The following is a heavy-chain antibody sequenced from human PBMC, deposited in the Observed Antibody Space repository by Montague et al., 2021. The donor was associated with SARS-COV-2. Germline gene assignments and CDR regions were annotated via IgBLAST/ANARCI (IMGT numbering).Heavy chain of an antibody. CDR3: ARASAYYDYGGYNSAY. D-gene: IGHD3-16*01. CDR2: IKQDGSKK. CDR1: GFTFSSYW. V-gene: IGHV3-7*05. Sequence: SLRLSCPASGFTFSSYWMSWVRQATGKGLEWVANIKQDGSKKYYADSVKGRFTMSRDTSMNSPYLQLSSLRAEDTAVYYCARASAYYDYGGYNSAYWGQGTLVTVSS. J-gene: IGHJ4*02.